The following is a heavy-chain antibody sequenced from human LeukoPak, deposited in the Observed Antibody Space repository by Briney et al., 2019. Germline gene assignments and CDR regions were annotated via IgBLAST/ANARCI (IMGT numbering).Heavy chain of an antibody. CDR2: IYYSGST. J-gene: IGHJ4*02. Sequence: PSETLSLTCTVSGGSIRSGSHYWAWIRQPPAKGLEWIGSIYYSGSTYYNPSLENRVTISIDTSKNHFPLKLSSLSAADTSVYYCAKRDDSGGNLVDLWGQGTLVTVS. D-gene: IGHD3-22*01. CDR3: AKRDDSGGNLVDL. CDR1: GGSIRSGSHY. V-gene: IGHV4-39*02.